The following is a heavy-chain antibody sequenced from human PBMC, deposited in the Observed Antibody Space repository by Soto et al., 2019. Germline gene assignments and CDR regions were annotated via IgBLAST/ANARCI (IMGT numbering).Heavy chain of an antibody. CDR3: AREDRDRETGLVPAAIDGMDV. J-gene: IGHJ6*02. CDR1: GGTFSRYS. Sequence: QVQLVQSGAEVKKPGSSVKVSCKASGGTFSRYSITWVRQAPGHGLEWIGRIIPIYGIASYAQKFQGRVTITADESTSTAYMELSSLTSDETAVYYCAREDRDRETGLVPAAIDGMDVWGQGTTVTLSS. CDR2: IIPIYGIA. D-gene: IGHD2-2*01. V-gene: IGHV1-69*08.